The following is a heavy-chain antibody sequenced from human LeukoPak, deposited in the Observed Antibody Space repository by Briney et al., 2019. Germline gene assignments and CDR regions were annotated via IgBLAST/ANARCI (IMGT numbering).Heavy chain of an antibody. CDR3: ARSRAIAVAGNLYYYYGMDV. D-gene: IGHD6-19*01. J-gene: IGHJ6*02. V-gene: IGHV1-69*13. CDR2: IIPILGTA. Sequence: ASVTVSCKASGGTFSSYAISGVRQAPGQGLEWVGGIIPILGTANYAQKFQGRVTITADESTSTAYMELSSLRSEDTAVYYCARSRAIAVAGNLYYYYGMDVWGQGTTVTVSS. CDR1: GGTFSSYA.